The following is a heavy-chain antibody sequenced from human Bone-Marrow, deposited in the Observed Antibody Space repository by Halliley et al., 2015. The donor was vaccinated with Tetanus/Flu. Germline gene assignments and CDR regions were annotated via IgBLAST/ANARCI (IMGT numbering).Heavy chain of an antibody. D-gene: IGHD6-13*01. CDR1: GGSISRGGFY. Sequence: TLSLTCAVSGGSISRGGFYWSWIRQPPGKGLEWIAYIHYSGSTSYNPSLNSRATISVDTSKNQFSLRLSSLTAADTAVYYCAREYSSFEYWGQGILVTASS. CDR2: IHYSGST. CDR3: AREYSSFEY. V-gene: IGHV4-61*08. J-gene: IGHJ4*02.